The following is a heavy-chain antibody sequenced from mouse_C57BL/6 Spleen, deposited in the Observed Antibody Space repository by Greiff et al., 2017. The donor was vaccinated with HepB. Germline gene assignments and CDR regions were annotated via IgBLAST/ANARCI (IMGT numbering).Heavy chain of an antibody. CDR2: IHPNSGST. J-gene: IGHJ3*01. V-gene: IGHV1-64*01. Sequence: QVQLKESGAELVKPGASVKLSCKASGYTFTSYWMHWVKQRPGQGLEWIGMIHPNSGSTNYNEKFKSKATLTVDKSSSTAYMQLSSLTSEDSAVYYCARRDYSKAWFAYWGQGTLVTVSA. D-gene: IGHD2-5*01. CDR1: GYTFTSYW. CDR3: ARRDYSKAWFAY.